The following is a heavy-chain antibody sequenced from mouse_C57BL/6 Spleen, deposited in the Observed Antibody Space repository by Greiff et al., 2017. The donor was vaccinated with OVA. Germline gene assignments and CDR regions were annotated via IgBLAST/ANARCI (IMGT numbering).Heavy chain of an antibody. Sequence: VQLQQSGTVLARPGASVKMSCKTSGYTFTSYWMHWVKQRPGQGLEWIGAIYTGNSDTSYNQKFKGKAKLPAVTSASTAYMELSSLTNEDSAVYYCTREGIPLTEGLAYWGQGTLVTVSA. D-gene: IGHD5-2*01. V-gene: IGHV1-5*01. CDR3: TREGIPLTEGLAY. CDR1: GYTFTSYW. J-gene: IGHJ3*01. CDR2: IYTGNSDT.